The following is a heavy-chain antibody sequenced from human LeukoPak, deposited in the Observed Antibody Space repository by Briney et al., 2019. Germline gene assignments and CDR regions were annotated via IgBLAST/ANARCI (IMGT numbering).Heavy chain of an antibody. V-gene: IGHV1-58*02. CDR2: IVVGSGNT. CDR1: GFTFTSSA. CDR3: AADIAAAGTNYYYYYMDV. J-gene: IGHJ6*03. Sequence: SVNVSCKASGFTFTSSAMQWVRQARGQRLEWIGWIVVGSGNTNYAQKFQERVTITRDMSTSTAYMELSSLRSEDTAVYYCAADIAAAGTNYYYYYMDVWGKGTTVTVSS. D-gene: IGHD6-13*01.